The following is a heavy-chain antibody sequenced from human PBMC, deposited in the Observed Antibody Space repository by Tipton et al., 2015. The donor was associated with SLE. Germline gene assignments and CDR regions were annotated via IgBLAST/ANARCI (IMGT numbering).Heavy chain of an antibody. D-gene: IGHD6-19*01. V-gene: IGHV4-59*12. Sequence: TLSLTCIVSGGSISSYYWNWIRQSPGKGLEWIGYVHHSGSTDYNPSLEGRVSISKETSKNLFSLRLISVTAADTAVYYCARDQVGLGDFDSWGQGTLVTVSS. CDR1: GGSISSYY. J-gene: IGHJ4*02. CDR3: ARDQVGLGDFDS. CDR2: VHHSGST.